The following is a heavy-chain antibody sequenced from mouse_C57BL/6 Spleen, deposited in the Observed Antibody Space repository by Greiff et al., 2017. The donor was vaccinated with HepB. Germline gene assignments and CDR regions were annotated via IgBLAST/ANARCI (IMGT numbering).Heavy chain of an antibody. CDR1: GYTFTSYG. D-gene: IGHD3-2*02. Sequence: VQLQQSGAELARPGASVKLSCKASGYTFTSYGISWVKQRTGQGLEWIGEIYPRSGNTYYNEKFKGKATLTADKSSSTAYMELRSLTSEDSAVYFCAAAQATPAYWGQGTLVTVSA. V-gene: IGHV1-81*01. CDR3: AAAQATPAY. J-gene: IGHJ3*01. CDR2: IYPRSGNT.